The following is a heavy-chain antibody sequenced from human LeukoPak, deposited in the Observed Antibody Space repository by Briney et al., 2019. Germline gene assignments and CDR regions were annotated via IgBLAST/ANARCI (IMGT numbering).Heavy chain of an antibody. J-gene: IGHJ4*02. CDR2: IRSKSNSYAT. V-gene: IGHV3-73*01. CDR3: TRQGNVSPDDFWSGYYHY. Sequence: GGSLRLSCAVSGLSFSGSAMDWVRQASGKGLEWVGRIRSKSNSYATTYAESVKGRFTISRDDSKNTAYLQMNSLEIEDTAVYYCTRQGNVSPDDFWSGYYHYWGQGTLVTVSS. CDR1: GLSFSGSA. D-gene: IGHD3-3*01.